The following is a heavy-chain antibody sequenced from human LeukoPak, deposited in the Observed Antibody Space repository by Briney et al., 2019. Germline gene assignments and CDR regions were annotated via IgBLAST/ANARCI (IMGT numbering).Heavy chain of an antibody. J-gene: IGHJ4*02. CDR2: ISSGGTT. CDR1: GLTVSSDY. CDR3: ARGGAGYSSSWQTRLDY. D-gene: IGHD6-13*01. V-gene: IGHV3-53*01. Sequence: GGSLRLSCAASGLTVSSDYLTWVRQAPGKGLEWVSIISSGGTTYYADSVRGRFTISRDNSKNTLYLQMNSLRAEDTAVYYCARGGAGYSSSWQTRLDYWGQGTLVTVSS.